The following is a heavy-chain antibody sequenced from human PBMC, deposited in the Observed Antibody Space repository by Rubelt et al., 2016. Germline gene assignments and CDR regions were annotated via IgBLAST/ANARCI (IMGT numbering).Heavy chain of an antibody. CDR3: VTGSSGTYGEGH. D-gene: IGHD3-10*01. J-gene: IGHJ4*02. V-gene: IGHV3-74*01. CDR2: IKYDGSAT. CDR1: GFTLNNYW. Sequence: GFTLNNYWMHWVRQAPGKGLVWVSEIKYDGSATNYADSVKGRFTISRDNSKNTLYLQMNSLRAEDTAVYYCVTGSSGTYGEGHWGQGTLVTVSS.